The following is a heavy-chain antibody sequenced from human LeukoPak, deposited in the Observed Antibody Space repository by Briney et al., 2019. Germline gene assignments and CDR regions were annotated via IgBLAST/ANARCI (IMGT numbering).Heavy chain of an antibody. J-gene: IGHJ2*01. CDR1: GFTFTNYW. V-gene: IGHV5-51*01. D-gene: IGHD1-1*01. Sequence: GESLKISCQASGFTFTNYWIAWVRQMPGKGLEWMGIVHAGDSDTRYSPSFQDQVTISADKSLSTAYLQWNSLRSADSAMYFCARFGYSPSLDFLLDVGGGGTLAAVS. CDR3: ARFGYSPSLDFLLDV. CDR2: VHAGDSDT.